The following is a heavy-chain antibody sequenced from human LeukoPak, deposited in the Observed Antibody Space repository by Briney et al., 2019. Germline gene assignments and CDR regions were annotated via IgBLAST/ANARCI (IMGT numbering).Heavy chain of an antibody. CDR2: IYYSGST. V-gene: IGHV4-59*01. J-gene: IGHJ4*02. D-gene: IGHD2-2*01. CDR3: ARGNLGYCSSTSCPLSHFDY. CDR1: GGSISSYY. Sequence: PSETLSLTCTVSGGSISSYYWSWVRQPPGKGLEWIGYIYYSGSTNYNPSLKSRVTISVDTSKNQFSLKLSSVTAADTAVYYCARGNLGYCSSTSCPLSHFDYWGQGTLVTVSS.